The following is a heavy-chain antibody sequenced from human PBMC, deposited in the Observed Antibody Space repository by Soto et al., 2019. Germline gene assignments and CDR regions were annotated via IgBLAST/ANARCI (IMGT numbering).Heavy chain of an antibody. J-gene: IGHJ6*02. CDR3: ARELPQRQGRNMDV. V-gene: IGHV4-31*02. Sequence: WTWIRHRPGEGLEWFGYINHRGSLYYNPSLKSRVSMSVDTSKNQFSLNLSSVTAADTAVYYCARELPQRQGRNMDVWGQGHTVTVSS. D-gene: IGHD1-1*01. CDR2: INHRGSL.